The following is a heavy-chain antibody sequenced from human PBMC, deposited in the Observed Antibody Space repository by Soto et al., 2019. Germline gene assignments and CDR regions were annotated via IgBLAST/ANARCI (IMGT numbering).Heavy chain of an antibody. CDR2: ISAYNGNT. V-gene: IGHV1-18*04. D-gene: IGHD6-13*01. Sequence: QVQLVQSGAEVKKPGASVKVSCKASGYTFTSYGISWVRQAPGQGLEWMGWISAYNGNTNYAQKLQGRVTMAPDTPTSTAYMELRSLRSDDTAVYYCARGVFLTAAGKVWWFDPWGQGTLVTVSS. CDR1: GYTFTSYG. CDR3: ARGVFLTAAGKVWWFDP. J-gene: IGHJ5*02.